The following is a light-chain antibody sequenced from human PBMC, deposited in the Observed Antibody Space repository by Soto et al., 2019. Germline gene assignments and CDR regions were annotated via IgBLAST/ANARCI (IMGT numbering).Light chain of an antibody. J-gene: IGKJ2*01. CDR1: QSVSTN. CDR3: QQYNNWPRT. V-gene: IGKV3-15*01. CDR2: GAS. Sequence: EIVMTQSPATLSVSLGETVIISCRASQSVSTNLAWYQQSPGQAPRLLIYGASTRATDIPPRISGSGSGTEFTLTISSLQSEDSAVYYCQQYNNWPRTFGQGTKLEIK.